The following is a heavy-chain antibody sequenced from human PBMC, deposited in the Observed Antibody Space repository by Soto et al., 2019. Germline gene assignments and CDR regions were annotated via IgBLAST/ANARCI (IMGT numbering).Heavy chain of an antibody. Sequence: EVQLVESGGGLIQPGGSLRLSWAASGFTVSSNYMSWVRQAPGKGLEWVSVIYSGGSTYYADSVKGRFTISRDNSKNTLYLQMNSMRAEDTAVYYCARDRVESGYPEYFQHWGQGTLVTVS. CDR2: IYSGGST. V-gene: IGHV3-53*01. CDR3: ARDRVESGYPEYFQH. J-gene: IGHJ1*01. CDR1: GFTVSSNY. D-gene: IGHD3-22*01.